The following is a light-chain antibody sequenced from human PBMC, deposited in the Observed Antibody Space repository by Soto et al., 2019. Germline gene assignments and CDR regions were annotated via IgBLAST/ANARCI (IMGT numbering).Light chain of an antibody. CDR1: SSDVGLYDY. CDR3: SSYTSDSSYV. Sequence: QSVLPHPASVSGSPGQSITISCTGTSSDVGLYDYVSWYQQHPGKAPQLMIYAVSNRPSGVSNRFSASKSGNTASLFISGLQAEAAADYYCSSYTSDSSYVFGSGTKVTV. J-gene: IGLJ1*01. CDR2: AVS. V-gene: IGLV2-14*01.